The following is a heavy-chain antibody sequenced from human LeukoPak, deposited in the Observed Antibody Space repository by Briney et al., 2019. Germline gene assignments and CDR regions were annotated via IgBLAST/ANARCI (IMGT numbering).Heavy chain of an antibody. V-gene: IGHV3-53*05. D-gene: IGHD4-11*01. J-gene: IGHJ4*02. Sequence: PGGSLRLSCAATGLSVSSNFMSWVRQAPGKGLEWVSVIYGGGSTYYADSVKGRFTISRDDSKNTLYLQMNSLRAEDTAVYYCAKVPDYSNYKGYWGQGTLVTVSS. CDR1: GLSVSSNF. CDR2: IYGGGST. CDR3: AKVPDYSNYKGY.